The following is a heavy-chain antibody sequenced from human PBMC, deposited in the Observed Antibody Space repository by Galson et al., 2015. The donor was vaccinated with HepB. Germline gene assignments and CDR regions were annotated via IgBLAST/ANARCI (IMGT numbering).Heavy chain of an antibody. D-gene: IGHD3-22*01. CDR3: AAGSYFDSSGHWYWFDP. V-gene: IGHV1-69*04. CDR1: GGTFSNYA. Sequence: SVKVSCKASGGTFSNYAVNWVRQAPGQGLEWMGRIIPFVGVTNYAQKFQGRVTITRDMSTSTAYMELSSLRSEDTAVYYCAAGSYFDSSGHWYWFDPWGQGTQVTVSS. J-gene: IGHJ5*02. CDR2: IIPFVGVT.